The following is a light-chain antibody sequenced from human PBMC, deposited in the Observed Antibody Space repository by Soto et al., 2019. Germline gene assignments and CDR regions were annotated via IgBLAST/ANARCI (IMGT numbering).Light chain of an antibody. CDR1: SSNIGSNY. CDR3: AAWNGSLVV. CDR2: RNN. J-gene: IGLJ2*01. V-gene: IGLV1-47*01. Sequence: QSVLTQPPSASGTPGQRVTISCSGSSSNIGSNYVYWYQQLPGTAPKLLIYRNNQRPSGVPDRFSGSKSGTSASLAISGLRTEDEADYYCAAWNGSLVVFGGGTKLTVL.